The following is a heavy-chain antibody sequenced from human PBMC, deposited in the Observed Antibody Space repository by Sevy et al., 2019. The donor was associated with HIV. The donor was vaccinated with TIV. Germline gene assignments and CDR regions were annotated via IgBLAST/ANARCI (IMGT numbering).Heavy chain of an antibody. D-gene: IGHD2-21*01. CDR1: GFSFNDHA. J-gene: IGHJ6*02. CDR2: VSWNSRNI. CDR3: AKDINRGCDGVNCYPYYYYFYGLDV. Sequence: SLKISCAASGFSFNDHAMHWVRQVPGKGLEWVSGVSWNSRNIGYGDSVKGRFTISRDNADHFLYLEMNSLRPEDTAFYYCAKDINRGCDGVNCYPYYYYFYGLDVWGQGTTVTVSS. V-gene: IGHV3-9*01.